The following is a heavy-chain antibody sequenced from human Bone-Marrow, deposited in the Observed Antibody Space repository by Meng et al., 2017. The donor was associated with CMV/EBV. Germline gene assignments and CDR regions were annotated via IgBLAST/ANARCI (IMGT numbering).Heavy chain of an antibody. Sequence: GGSLRLSCAASGFTFSSYSMNWVRQAPGKGLEWVSSISSSSSYIYYADSVKGRFTISRDNAKNSLYLQMNSLRAEDTAVYYCARGGVVIADDYWGQGTLVTVPS. D-gene: IGHD2-21*01. CDR1: GFTFSSYS. V-gene: IGHV3-21*01. CDR3: ARGGVVIADDY. CDR2: ISSSSSYI. J-gene: IGHJ4*02.